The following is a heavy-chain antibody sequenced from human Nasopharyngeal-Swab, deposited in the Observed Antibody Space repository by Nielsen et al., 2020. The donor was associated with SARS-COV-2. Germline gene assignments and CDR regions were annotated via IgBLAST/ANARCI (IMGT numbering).Heavy chain of an antibody. V-gene: IGHV3-30*02. CDR1: GFTFSSYG. CDR2: IRHDGSNK. Sequence: GESLKISCAASGFTFSSYGMHWVRQAPGKGLKWVAFIRHDGSNKYYADSVKGRFTISRDNSKNTLYLQMNSLRAEDTAVYYCAKDRYCSSTSCHYYYYYYMDVWGKGTTVTVSS. CDR3: AKDRYCSSTSCHYYYYYYMDV. D-gene: IGHD2-2*01. J-gene: IGHJ6*03.